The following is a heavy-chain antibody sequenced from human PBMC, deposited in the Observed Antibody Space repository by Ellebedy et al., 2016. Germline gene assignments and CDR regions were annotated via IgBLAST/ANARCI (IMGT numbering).Heavy chain of an antibody. CDR1: GGTFSSYA. D-gene: IGHD1-14*01. V-gene: IGHV1-69*13. Sequence: SVKVSCXASGGTFSSYAISWVRQAPGQGLEWMGGIIPIFGTANYAQKFQGRVTITADESTSTAYMELSSLRSEDTAVYYCARGGRGPDLDYYYMDVWGKGTTVTVSS. CDR2: IIPIFGTA. J-gene: IGHJ6*03. CDR3: ARGGRGPDLDYYYMDV.